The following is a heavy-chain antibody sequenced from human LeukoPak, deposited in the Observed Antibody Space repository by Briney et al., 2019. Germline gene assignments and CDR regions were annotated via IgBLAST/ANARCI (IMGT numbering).Heavy chain of an antibody. J-gene: IGHJ5*02. CDR2: IYYSGIT. Sequence: PSQTLSLTCTVSGGSISSGDYYWSWIRQPPGKGLEWIGYIYYSGITNCNPSLKSRLMMSIDTSENRFSLKLSSVTAADTAVYYCARAGEQLGNWFDPWGQGTLVTVSS. CDR1: GGSISSGDYY. D-gene: IGHD6-6*01. V-gene: IGHV4-30-4*01. CDR3: ARAGEQLGNWFDP.